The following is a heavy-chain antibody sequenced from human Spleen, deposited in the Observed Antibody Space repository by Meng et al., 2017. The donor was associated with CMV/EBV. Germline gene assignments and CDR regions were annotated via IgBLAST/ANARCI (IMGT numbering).Heavy chain of an antibody. V-gene: IGHV2-5*01. Sequence: SGFSPSTRGVGVGWIRQPPGKALEWLALIYWNDDERYSPSLKSRLTITKDTSKNQVVLTMTNMDPVDTATYYCAHRRRYSSSWAPDYWGQGTLVTVSS. D-gene: IGHD6-13*01. J-gene: IGHJ4*02. CDR3: AHRRRYSSSWAPDY. CDR1: GFSPSTRGVG. CDR2: IYWNDDE.